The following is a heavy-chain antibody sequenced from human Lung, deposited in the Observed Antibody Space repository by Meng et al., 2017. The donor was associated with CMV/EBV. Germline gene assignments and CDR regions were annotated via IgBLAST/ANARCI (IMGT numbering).Heavy chain of an antibody. D-gene: IGHD3-3*01. J-gene: IGHJ4*02. Sequence: SCAASGFTFSSYEINWVRQAPGKGLEWVSYISSSGSTIYYADSVKGRFTISRDNAKNSLYLQMNSLRAEDTAVYYCARNRVTIFGVQDYYFDYLGRGXLVTVSS. CDR3: ARNRVTIFGVQDYYFDY. CDR1: GFTFSSYE. CDR2: ISSSGSTI. V-gene: IGHV3-48*03.